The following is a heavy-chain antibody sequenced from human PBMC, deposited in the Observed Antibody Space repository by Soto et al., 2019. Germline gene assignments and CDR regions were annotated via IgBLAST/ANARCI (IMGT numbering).Heavy chain of an antibody. Sequence: QVQLVESGGGVVQPGRSLRLSCAASGFTFGIYGMHWVRQAPVKWLEWVAVIWYDVSIKYHADSVKGRFTISRDNSKNTVYLQMNSLRYEDTAVYYCARATSGSFDALDMWGQGTMVTVSS. D-gene: IGHD1-26*01. CDR1: GFTFGIYG. CDR3: ARATSGSFDALDM. CDR2: IWYDVSIK. J-gene: IGHJ3*02. V-gene: IGHV3-33*01.